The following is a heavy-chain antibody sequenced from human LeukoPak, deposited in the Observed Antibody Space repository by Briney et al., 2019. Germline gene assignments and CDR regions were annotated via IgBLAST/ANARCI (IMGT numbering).Heavy chain of an antibody. Sequence: PSQTLSLTCTVSGGSISSGSYYWSWIRQPAGTGLEWIERIYTSGGTNYNPSLKSRVTISVDTSKNQFSLKLSSVTAADTAVYYCARDQYSLFDYWGQGTLVTVSS. J-gene: IGHJ4*02. D-gene: IGHD5-18*01. V-gene: IGHV4-61*02. CDR3: ARDQYSLFDY. CDR2: IYTSGGT. CDR1: GGSISSGSYY.